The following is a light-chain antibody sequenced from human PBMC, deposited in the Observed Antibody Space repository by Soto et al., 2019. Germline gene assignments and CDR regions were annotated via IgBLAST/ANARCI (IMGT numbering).Light chain of an antibody. J-gene: IGLJ2*01. Sequence: QSALTQPASVSGSLGQSITISCTGTTSDVGDYKYVSWYQQHPGKAPKLLLYEVSNRPSGVSNRFSGSKSASTASLTISGLQAEDEGDYYRSSKTSTRTLLFGGGTKLTVL. CDR1: TSDVGDYKY. CDR3: SSKTSTRTLL. V-gene: IGLV2-14*01. CDR2: EVS.